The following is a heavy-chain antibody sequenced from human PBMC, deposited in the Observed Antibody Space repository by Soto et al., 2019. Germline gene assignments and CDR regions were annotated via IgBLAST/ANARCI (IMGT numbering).Heavy chain of an antibody. CDR1: GFIFHNYT. CDR2: IDKDGIRT. CDR3: VKYSKPVG. J-gene: IGHJ4*02. V-gene: IGHV3-64D*06. Sequence: GGSLRLSCAASGFIFHNYTLHWFRQAPGKGLEYVSTIDKDGIRTYYADSVKGRFTISRDNPKSTLYLEMRNLRLEDTAVYYCVKYSKPVGWGQGALVTVSS. D-gene: IGHD1-26*01.